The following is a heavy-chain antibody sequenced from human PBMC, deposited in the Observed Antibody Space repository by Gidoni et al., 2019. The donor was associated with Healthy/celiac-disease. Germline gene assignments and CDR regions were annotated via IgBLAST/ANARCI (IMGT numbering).Heavy chain of an antibody. V-gene: IGHV4-39*01. J-gene: IGHJ4*02. D-gene: IGHD1-26*01. CDR2: IYYSGST. CDR1: GGSISSSSYY. CDR3: ARLQVSYLRIDY. Sequence: QLQLQESGPGLVKPSETLSLTCTVSGGSISSSSYYWGWIRQPPGKGLEWIGSIYYSGSTYYNPSLKSRVTISVDTSKNQFSLKLSSVTAADTAVYYCARLQVSYLRIDYWGQGTLVTVSS.